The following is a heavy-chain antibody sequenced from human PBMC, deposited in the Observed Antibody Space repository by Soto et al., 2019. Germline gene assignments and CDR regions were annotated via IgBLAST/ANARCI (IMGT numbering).Heavy chain of an antibody. CDR1: GYTFTSHD. J-gene: IGHJ4*02. V-gene: IGHV1-8*01. CDR2: MNPNSGNT. Sequence: QVQLVQSGAEVKKSGASVKVSCKASGYTFTSHDINWVRQATGQGLEWMGWMNPNSGNTGYAQKFQGRVTXTXNXXISTAYMELSSLRSEDTAVYYCARWDYGDYARFDCWGQGTLVTVSS. D-gene: IGHD4-17*01. CDR3: ARWDYGDYARFDC.